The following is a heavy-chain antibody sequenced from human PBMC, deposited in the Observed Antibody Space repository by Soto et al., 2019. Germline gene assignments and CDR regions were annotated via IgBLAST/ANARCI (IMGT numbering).Heavy chain of an antibody. CDR2: IYYSGST. CDR3: ARMLSGGALDY. V-gene: IGHV4-59*01. D-gene: IGHD2-8*01. J-gene: IGHJ4*02. Sequence: SETLSLTCTVSGGSISSYYWSWIRQPPGKGLEWIGYIYYSGSTNYNPSLKSRVTISVDTSKNQFSLKLSSVTAADTAVYYCARMLSGGALDYWGQGTLVTVSS. CDR1: GGSISSYY.